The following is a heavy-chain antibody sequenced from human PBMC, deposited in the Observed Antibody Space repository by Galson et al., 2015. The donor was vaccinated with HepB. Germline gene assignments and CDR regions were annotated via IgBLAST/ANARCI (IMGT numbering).Heavy chain of an antibody. V-gene: IGHV4-4*02. Sequence: SETLSLTCAVSGGSISSSNWWSWVRQPPGKGLEWIGEIYHSGSTNYNPSLKSRVTISVDKSKNQFSLKLSSVTAADTAVYYCASTTIFGVDPRGVWGQGTTVTVSS. J-gene: IGHJ6*02. D-gene: IGHD3-3*01. CDR3: ASTTIFGVDPRGV. CDR2: IYHSGST. CDR1: GGSISSSNW.